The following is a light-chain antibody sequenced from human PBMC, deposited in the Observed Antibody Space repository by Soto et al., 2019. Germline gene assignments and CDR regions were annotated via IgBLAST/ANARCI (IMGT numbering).Light chain of an antibody. CDR2: EAS. J-gene: IGKJ4*01. CDR1: QAIGNY. Sequence: DIQMTQSPSSLSASVGDRVTITCQASQAIGNYLTWYQQKPGKAPKLLIYEASNLETGVPSRFSGSGSGTDFTFTINSLQPEDIATHYCQQYDDLPFTFGGGTKVEIK. V-gene: IGKV1-33*01. CDR3: QQYDDLPFT.